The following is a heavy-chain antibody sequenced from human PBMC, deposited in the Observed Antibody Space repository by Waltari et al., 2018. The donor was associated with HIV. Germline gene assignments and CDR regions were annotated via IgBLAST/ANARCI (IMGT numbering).Heavy chain of an antibody. CDR3: ARGPSSGWSWFDP. V-gene: IGHV3-21*01. Sequence: EVRLLESGGGLVRPGGSLRLSCAASGFRFSDYNMNWVRQGPGKGLEWAASIGSLQNFIHYADSVKGRFTVSRDNAKNSLYLQMNSLTAEDTAVYYCARGPSSGWSWFDPWGQGTLVTVSS. D-gene: IGHD6-19*01. CDR2: IGSLQNFI. J-gene: IGHJ5*02. CDR1: GFRFSDYN.